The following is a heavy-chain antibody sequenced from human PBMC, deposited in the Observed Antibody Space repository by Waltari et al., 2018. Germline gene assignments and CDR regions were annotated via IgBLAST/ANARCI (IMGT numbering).Heavy chain of an antibody. CDR1: GGSFTAYL. V-gene: IGHV4-34*01. CDR2: INHSGST. J-gene: IGHJ6*02. CDR3: ARGVGSPHYFYGMDV. D-gene: IGHD1-26*01. Sequence: QVQLQQWGAGLLKPSETLSLTCAVYGGSFTAYLWSWIRQSPGKGLEWVGEINHSGSTNYNPSLKIRVTISVAASKNQFSLKLSSMTAADTAVYYCARGVGSPHYFYGMDVWGQGTTVTVSS.